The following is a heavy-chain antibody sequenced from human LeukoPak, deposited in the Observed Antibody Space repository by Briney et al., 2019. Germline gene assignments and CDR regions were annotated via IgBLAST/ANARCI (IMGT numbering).Heavy chain of an antibody. V-gene: IGHV1-69*05. D-gene: IGHD5-24*01. J-gene: IGHJ4*02. CDR2: IIPIFGTA. Sequence: SVKVSCKVSGYTLTELSMHWVRQAPGQGLEWMGGIIPIFGTANYAQKFQGRVTITTDESTSTAYMELSSLRSEDTAVYYCAREGGGYNGDYWGQGTLVTVSS. CDR1: GYTLTELS. CDR3: AREGGGYNGDY.